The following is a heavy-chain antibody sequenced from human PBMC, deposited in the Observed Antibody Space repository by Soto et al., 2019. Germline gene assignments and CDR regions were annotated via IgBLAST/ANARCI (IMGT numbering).Heavy chain of an antibody. D-gene: IGHD1-26*01. V-gene: IGHV4-39*02. CDR3: PRPGTLLIDQ. J-gene: IGHJ4*02. CDR1: GGSISSCSYY. Sequence: SETRSLTCTVSGGSISSCSYYWGWIRQPPGKGLEWIGSIYYSGSTYYNPSLKSRVTISVDTSKNHFSLKLSSVTAADKAVYYCPRPGTLLIDQWGQGTLVTVSS. CDR2: IYYSGST.